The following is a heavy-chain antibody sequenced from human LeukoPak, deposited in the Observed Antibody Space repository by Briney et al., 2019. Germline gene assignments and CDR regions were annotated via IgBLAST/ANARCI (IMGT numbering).Heavy chain of an antibody. CDR2: INHSGST. CDR3: ARGLGGDTDY. Sequence: SETLSLTCAVYGGSFSGYYWNWIRQPPGKGLEWIGEINHSGSTNYNPSLKSRVTISVDTSKNQFSLKLSSVTAADTAVYYCARGLGGDTDYWGQGTLVTVSS. CDR1: GGSFSGYY. J-gene: IGHJ4*02. D-gene: IGHD3-10*01. V-gene: IGHV4-34*01.